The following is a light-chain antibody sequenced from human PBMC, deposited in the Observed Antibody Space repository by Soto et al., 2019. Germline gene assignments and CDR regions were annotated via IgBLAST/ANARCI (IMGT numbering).Light chain of an antibody. J-gene: IGKJ1*01. Sequence: DVVMTQSPVSLPVTLGQPASISCRSSQSLVHSDGNTYLIWFLQRPGRSPRRLIYKVSNRDSGVPDRISGSGSGPDCTLKISRVEAEDGGVYYCMQGAHCPPTFGQGTRVEI. V-gene: IGKV2-30*02. CDR2: KVS. CDR3: MQGAHCPPT. CDR1: QSLVHSDGNTY.